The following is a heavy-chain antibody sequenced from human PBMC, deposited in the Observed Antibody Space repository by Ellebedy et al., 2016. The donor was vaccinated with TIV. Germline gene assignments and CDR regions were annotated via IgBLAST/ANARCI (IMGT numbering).Heavy chain of an antibody. CDR2: VDHGGRT. CDR1: GGSISSSTW. Sequence: SETLSLTCGVSGGSISSSTWWSWVRQPPGKGLEWIGEVDHGGRTKYNPSLKSRVTLSVDTSKNQFSLKLKSVTAADTAVYYCARGGTSGWPDYFDYWGQGTLVTVSS. J-gene: IGHJ4*02. D-gene: IGHD6-19*01. CDR3: ARGGTSGWPDYFDY. V-gene: IGHV4-4*02.